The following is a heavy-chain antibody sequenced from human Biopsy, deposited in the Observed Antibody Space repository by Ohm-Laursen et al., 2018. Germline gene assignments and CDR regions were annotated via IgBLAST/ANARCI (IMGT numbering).Heavy chain of an antibody. D-gene: IGHD4-23*01. V-gene: IGHV3-73*01. Sequence: SLRLSCTASGFTFGDSAMHWVRQASGKGLEWIGRIRSKVNNYATAYAASVTGRFTISRDDSKNTAYLQMNNLKTEDTAVYYCTTYDNSGDYRDYWGQGTQVTVSS. CDR2: IRSKVNNYAT. J-gene: IGHJ4*02. CDR1: GFTFGDSA. CDR3: TTYDNSGDYRDY.